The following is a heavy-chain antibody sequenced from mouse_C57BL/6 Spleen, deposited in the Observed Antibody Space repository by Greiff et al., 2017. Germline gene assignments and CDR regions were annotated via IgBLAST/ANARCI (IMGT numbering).Heavy chain of an antibody. V-gene: IGHV1-52*01. D-gene: IGHD1-1*01. CDR1: GYTFTSYW. J-gene: IGHJ1*03. Sequence: QVQLQQPEAELVRPGSSVSLSCKASGYTFTSYWMHWVKQRPIQGLEWIGNIDPSDSETHNNQKFKDKATLTVDKSSSTAYMQLSILTSEDAAVYYCARPSGSSYVGYFDVWGTGTTVTVAS. CDR3: ARPSGSSYVGYFDV. CDR2: IDPSDSET.